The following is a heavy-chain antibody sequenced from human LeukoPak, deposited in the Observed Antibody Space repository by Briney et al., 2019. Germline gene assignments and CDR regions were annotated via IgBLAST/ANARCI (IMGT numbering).Heavy chain of an antibody. J-gene: IGHJ3*02. CDR2: MNPNSGNT. V-gene: IGHV1-8*01. Sequence: ASVKVSCKASGYTFTSYDINWVRQATGQGLEWMGWMNPNSGNTGYAQKFQGRVTITADKSTSTAYMELSSLRSEDTAVYYCARGGYYDSSGYSDDAFDIWGQGTMVTVSS. CDR3: ARGGYYDSSGYSDDAFDI. D-gene: IGHD3-22*01. CDR1: GYTFTSYD.